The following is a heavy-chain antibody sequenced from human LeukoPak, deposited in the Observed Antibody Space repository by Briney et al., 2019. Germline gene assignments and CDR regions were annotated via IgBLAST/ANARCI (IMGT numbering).Heavy chain of an antibody. CDR2: MNPNSGNT. Sequence: ASVKVSCKASGYTFTSYDINWVRQATGQGLEWMGWMNPNSGNTGYAQEFQGRVTMTRNTSISTAYMELSSLRSEDTAVYYCARRVVTAIGVYYYYGMDVWGQGTTVTVSS. D-gene: IGHD2-21*02. J-gene: IGHJ6*02. V-gene: IGHV1-8*01. CDR3: ARRVVTAIGVYYYYGMDV. CDR1: GYTFTSYD.